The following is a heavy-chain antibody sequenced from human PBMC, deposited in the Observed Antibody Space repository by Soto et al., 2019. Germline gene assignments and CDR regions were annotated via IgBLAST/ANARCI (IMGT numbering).Heavy chain of an antibody. CDR1: CYTFTIYG. CDR3: AGTAPFNDY. CDR2: ISAYNGNT. Sequence: QVQLVQSGAEVKKPGASVKVSCKSSCYTFTIYGISWVRQAPGQGLEWMGWISAYNGNTNYAQKLQGRVTMTTDTSPSTAYMERRSLRSDDTAVYYWAGTAPFNDYWGQGTLLTVSS. J-gene: IGHJ4*02. V-gene: IGHV1-18*01. D-gene: IGHD2-21*02.